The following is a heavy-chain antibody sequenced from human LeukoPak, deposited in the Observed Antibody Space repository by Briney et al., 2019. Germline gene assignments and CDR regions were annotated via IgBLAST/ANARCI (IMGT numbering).Heavy chain of an antibody. Sequence: PGGSLRLSSAPSGFTFRANWMTWVRPAPGKGLEWVANIKQEGSEKQYVDSVRGRFTVSRDNAKNSLYLQMNSLRGEDTAVYFCAREGGYCSSGSCFMDVWGKGTTVIVSS. V-gene: IGHV3-7*01. CDR2: IKQEGSEK. CDR1: GFTFRANW. D-gene: IGHD2-15*01. CDR3: AREGGYCSSGSCFMDV. J-gene: IGHJ6*03.